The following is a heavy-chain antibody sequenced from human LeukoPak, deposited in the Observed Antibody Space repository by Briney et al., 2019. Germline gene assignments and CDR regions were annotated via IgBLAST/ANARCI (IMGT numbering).Heavy chain of an antibody. V-gene: IGHV1-69*01. CDR2: IIPIFGTA. CDR3: ARESQVYYGSGSYYESDP. Sequence: SVKVSCKASGGTFSSYAISWVRQAPGQGLEWMGGIIPIFGTANYAQKFQGRVTITADESTSTAYMELSSLRSEDTAVYYCARESQVYYGSGSYYESDPWGQGTLVTVSS. CDR1: GGTFSSYA. D-gene: IGHD3-10*01. J-gene: IGHJ5*02.